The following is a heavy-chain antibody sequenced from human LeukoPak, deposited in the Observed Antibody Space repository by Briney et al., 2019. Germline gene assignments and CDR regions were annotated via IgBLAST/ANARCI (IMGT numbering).Heavy chain of an antibody. CDR3: AASYYDILTGYFDY. D-gene: IGHD3-9*01. V-gene: IGHV3-30*02. Sequence: GGSLRLSCAASGFTFSSYGMHWVRQAPGKGLEWVAFIRYDGSNKYYADSVKGRFTISRDNSKNTLYLQMNSLRAEDTAVYYCAASYYDILTGYFDYWGQGTLVTVSS. CDR2: IRYDGSNK. CDR1: GFTFSSYG. J-gene: IGHJ4*02.